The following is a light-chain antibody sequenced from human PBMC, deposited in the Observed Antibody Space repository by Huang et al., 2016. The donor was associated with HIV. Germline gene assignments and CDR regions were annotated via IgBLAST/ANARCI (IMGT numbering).Light chain of an antibody. V-gene: IGKV1-NL1*01. J-gene: IGKJ1*01. CDR2: IAS. CDR1: QGISKS. Sequence: DIQMTQSPSSLSAYVGDRVTITCRASQGISKSLAWYQQTPRNAPKLLVYIASRLESGVPSRFSGSGSETDYTLTISGLQPEDSATYYCQQYFSPLRTFGQGTKVEIK. CDR3: QQYFSPLRT.